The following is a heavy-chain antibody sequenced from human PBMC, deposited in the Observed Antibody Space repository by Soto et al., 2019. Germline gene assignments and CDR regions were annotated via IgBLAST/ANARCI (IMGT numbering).Heavy chain of an antibody. J-gene: IGHJ2*01. Sequence: ASVKVSCKASGYTFTSYYMNWVRQAPGQGLEWLGIINPSGGYTTYAQRFLGRVTMTSDTSTSTVHMELGSLTSEDTAVYYCARDPLWGTAMVIWYFDLWGRGTLVTVSS. D-gene: IGHD5-18*01. CDR1: GYTFTSYY. V-gene: IGHV1-46*01. CDR2: INPSGGYT. CDR3: ARDPLWGTAMVIWYFDL.